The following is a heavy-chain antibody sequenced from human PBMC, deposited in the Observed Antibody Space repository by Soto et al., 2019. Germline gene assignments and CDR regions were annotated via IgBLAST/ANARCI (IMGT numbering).Heavy chain of an antibody. J-gene: IGHJ6*04. V-gene: IGHV5-51*01. CDR3: ARRQAAGVFYYGIDV. Sequence: GEPLKISCKGSGYSFTSYWIGWVRQMPGKGLEWMGIIYPGDSDTRYSPSFQGQVTISADKSISTAYLQWSSLKASDTDMYYCARRQAAGVFYYGIDVWGKGTTVPDSP. D-gene: IGHD6-13*01. CDR1: GYSFTSYW. CDR2: IYPGDSDT.